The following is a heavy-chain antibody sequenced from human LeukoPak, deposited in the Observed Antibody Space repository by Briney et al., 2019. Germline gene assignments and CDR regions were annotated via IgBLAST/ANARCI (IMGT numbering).Heavy chain of an antibody. V-gene: IGHV4-39*01. CDR2: IYYSGST. J-gene: IGHJ4*02. D-gene: IGHD6-6*01. CDR1: GGSISSSSYY. Sequence: KASETLSLTCTVSGGSISSSSYYWGWIRQPPGKGLEWIGSIYYSGSTYYNPSLKSRVTISVDTSKNQFSLKLSSVTAADTAVYYCARHEFYSSSFDYWGQGTLVTVSS. CDR3: ARHEFYSSSFDY.